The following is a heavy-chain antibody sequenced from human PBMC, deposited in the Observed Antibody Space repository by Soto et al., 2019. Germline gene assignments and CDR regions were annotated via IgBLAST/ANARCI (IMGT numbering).Heavy chain of an antibody. D-gene: IGHD6-13*01. CDR3: ARAVAAAGNGNSFHP. CDR1: GGSFSGYY. CDR2: INHSGST. J-gene: IGHJ5*02. V-gene: IGHV4-34*01. Sequence: SETLSLTCAVYGGSFSGYYWSWIRQPPGKGLEWIGEINHSGSTNYNPSLKSRVTISVDTSKNHFSLKLSSVTAADPAVYYCARAVAAAGNGNSFHPWRPGTLLTVSS.